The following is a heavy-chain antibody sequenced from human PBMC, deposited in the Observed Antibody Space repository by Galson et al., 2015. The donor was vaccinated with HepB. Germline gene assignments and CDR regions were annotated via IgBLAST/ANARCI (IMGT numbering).Heavy chain of an antibody. J-gene: IGHJ4*02. CDR1: GFTFSSYA. CDR2: ISYDGSNK. CDR3: AREWDYGGMGYYFDY. D-gene: IGHD4-23*01. V-gene: IGHV3-30*04. Sequence: SLRLSCAASGFTFSSYAMHWVRQAPGKGLEWVAVISYDGSNKYYADSVKGRFTISRDNSKNTLYLQMNSLRAEDTAVYYCAREWDYGGMGYYFDYWGQGTLVTVSS.